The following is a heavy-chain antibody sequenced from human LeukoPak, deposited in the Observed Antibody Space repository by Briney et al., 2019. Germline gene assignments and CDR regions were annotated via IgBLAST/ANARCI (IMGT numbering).Heavy chain of an antibody. J-gene: IGHJ4*02. D-gene: IGHD3-22*01. CDR3: ASPTTLTYYYDSSGYYYPFDY. V-gene: IGHV1-69*13. CDR2: IIPIFGTA. CDR1: GGTFSSYA. Sequence: SVKVSCKASGGTFSSYAISWVRQAPGQGLEWMGGIIPIFGTANYAQKFQGRVTITADESTSTAYMEPSSLRSEDTAVYYCASPTTLTYYYDSSGYYYPFDYWGQGTLVTVSS.